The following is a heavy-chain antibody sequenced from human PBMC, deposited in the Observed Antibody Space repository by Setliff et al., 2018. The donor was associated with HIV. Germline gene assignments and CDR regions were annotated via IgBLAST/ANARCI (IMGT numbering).Heavy chain of an antibody. V-gene: IGHV4-38-2*02. D-gene: IGHD3-22*01. CDR1: GYSISSGYY. J-gene: IGHJ4*02. CDR3: ARVGWDYYDSSGVGEFDY. CDR2: IYYSGRT. Sequence: TVSGYSISSGYYWGWIRQPPGKGLEWIGSIYYSGRTYYNPSLKSRVTISVDTSKNQFSLKLSSVTAADTAVYYCARVGWDYYDSSGVGEFDYWGQGTLVTVSS.